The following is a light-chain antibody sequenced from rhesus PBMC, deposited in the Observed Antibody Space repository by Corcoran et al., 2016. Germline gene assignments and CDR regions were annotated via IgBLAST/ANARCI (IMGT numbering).Light chain of an antibody. J-gene: IGKJ1*01. Sequence: ETVVTQSPATLSLSPGERATLSCRASQSVGSYLAWYQQKPGQAPRLLIYGASRRATGSPDRFSGSGSWTDCTLTISRLEPEDVGVYYCQQSSNLWTFGQGTKVEIK. V-gene: IGKV3-24*04. CDR1: QSVGSY. CDR2: GAS. CDR3: QQSSNLWT.